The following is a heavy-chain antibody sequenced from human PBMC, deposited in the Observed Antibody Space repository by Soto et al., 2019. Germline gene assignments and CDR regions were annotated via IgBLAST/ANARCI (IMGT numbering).Heavy chain of an antibody. D-gene: IGHD3-22*01. CDR3: ARDGWEASSGDLTFVVY. Sequence: QVQLVQSGAEVKKPGSSVKVSCKASGGTFSSYAISWVRQAPGQGLEWMGGIIPIFGTANYAQKFQGRVTITADEATSTAYMEQSSLRSEDTAVYYCARDGWEASSGDLTFVVYWGQGSLVTVSS. J-gene: IGHJ4*02. CDR1: GGTFSSYA. V-gene: IGHV1-69*12. CDR2: IIPIFGTA.